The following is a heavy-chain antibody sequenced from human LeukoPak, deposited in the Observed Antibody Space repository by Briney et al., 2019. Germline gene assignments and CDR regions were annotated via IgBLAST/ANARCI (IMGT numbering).Heavy chain of an antibody. J-gene: IGHJ4*02. Sequence: SETLSLTCTVSGGSISSYYWSWIRQPPGKGLEWIGYIYYSGSTNYNPSLKSRVTISVDTSKNQFSLKLSSVTAADTAVYYCARQGGIRDYFDYWGQGTLVTVSS. CDR2: IYYSGST. CDR1: GGSISSYY. CDR3: ARQGGIRDYFDY. V-gene: IGHV4-59*08. D-gene: IGHD3-16*01.